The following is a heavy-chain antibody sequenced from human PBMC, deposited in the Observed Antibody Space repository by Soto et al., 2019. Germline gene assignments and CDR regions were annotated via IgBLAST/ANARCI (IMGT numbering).Heavy chain of an antibody. J-gene: IGHJ4*02. D-gene: IGHD3-9*01. CDR1: DDSINSDKYY. V-gene: IGHV4-39*01. Sequence: QLQLQESGPGLVKPSETLSLTCSVSDDSINSDKYYWGWIRQPPGKGLGWIGSIYYRGNAYYNPPLQTRITISLDKPKRQFSLKLNSVTAAASALYFCARLEGLATISYYFDFWGPGALVTVSS. CDR3: ARLEGLATISYYFDF. CDR2: IYYRGNA.